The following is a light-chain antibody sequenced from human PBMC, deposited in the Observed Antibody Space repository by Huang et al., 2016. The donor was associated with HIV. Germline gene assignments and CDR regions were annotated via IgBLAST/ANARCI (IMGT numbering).Light chain of an antibody. CDR3: QQYNDWPPLT. CDR1: HRGDRY. J-gene: IGKJ4*01. V-gene: IGKV3-15*01. Sequence: EIEMTQSQATLSVSPGERATLSCRASHRGDRYLAWSQQKPGQALRLLIYDASTRATGSSAKVNGTGSGTEFILSITNLQSEDFAVYYCQQYNDWPPLTFGGGTKVEI. CDR2: DAS.